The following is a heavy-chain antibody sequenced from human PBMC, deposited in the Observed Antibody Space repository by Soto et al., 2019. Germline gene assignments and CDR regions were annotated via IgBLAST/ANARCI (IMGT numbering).Heavy chain of an antibody. V-gene: IGHV3-53*01. J-gene: IGHJ3*01. CDR3: ATWHLQEHAYDV. D-gene: IGHD4-4*01. CDR2: FYDLDGT. Sequence: DVQLVESGGGLIQPGGSLRLSCAVSGLTVSGKKYVAWVRQAPGKGLEWVSGFYDLDGTYYADSLKGRFTTSGDSSRTIVYLQMNGLRPEDTAVYYCATWHLQEHAYDVRGQGTTVTVSS. CDR1: GLTVSGKKY.